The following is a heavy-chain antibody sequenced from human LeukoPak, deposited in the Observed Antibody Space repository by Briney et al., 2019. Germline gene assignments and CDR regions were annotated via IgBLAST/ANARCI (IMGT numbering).Heavy chain of an antibody. CDR2: MKQDGSQK. J-gene: IGHJ3*01. CDR3: AVEFDVVVGSNHYAYDV. D-gene: IGHD3-9*01. V-gene: IGHV3-7*01. Sequence: PGGSLRLSCAASGFTFSNYWMTWVRQAPGKGLEWVANMKQDGSQKSYVDSVKGRFTISRDSTKNSLYLQMDSLRPEDTAVYYFAVEFDVVVGSNHYAYDVWGQGTRVTVSA. CDR1: GFTFSNYW.